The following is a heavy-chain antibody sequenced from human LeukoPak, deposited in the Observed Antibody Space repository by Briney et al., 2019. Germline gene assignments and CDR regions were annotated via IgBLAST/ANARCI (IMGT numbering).Heavy chain of an antibody. CDR3: ARLVCGGGSCPAEFDY. CDR1: GGSVSSGGHY. D-gene: IGHD2-15*01. J-gene: IGHJ4*02. CDR2: IYYSGST. V-gene: IGHV4-39*01. Sequence: SETLSLTCIVPGGSVSSGGHYWGWIRQPPGKGLEWIGSIYYSGSTYYNPSLNNRVTIFIDMSKNQFSLRLNSVTATDTAVYYCARLVCGGGSCPAEFDYWGQGTLVTVSS.